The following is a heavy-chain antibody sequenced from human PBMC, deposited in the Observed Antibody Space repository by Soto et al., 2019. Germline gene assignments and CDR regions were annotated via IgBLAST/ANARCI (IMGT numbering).Heavy chain of an antibody. CDR1: GFTFNNYA. J-gene: IGHJ4*02. CDR2: ISGGGETT. CDR3: AKGRGGSGSLTPRVDF. V-gene: IGHV3-23*01. Sequence: EVQLLESGGGLVQPGGSLRLSCAASGFTFNNYAMTWVRQAPGKGLEWVSAISGGGETTSYADSVKRRFTVSKDGSKNTLYLQISGLRAEDTALYYCAKGRGGSGSLTPRVDFWGQGTLVTVSS. D-gene: IGHD3-10*01.